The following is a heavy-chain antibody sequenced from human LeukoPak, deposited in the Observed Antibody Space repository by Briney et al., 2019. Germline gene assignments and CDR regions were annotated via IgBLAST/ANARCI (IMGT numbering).Heavy chain of an antibody. J-gene: IGHJ4*02. CDR2: ISGNGGST. CDR1: GFTFSTYA. CDR3: AKQTAEGDYDFWSGYYGFDY. Sequence: GGSLRLSCAASGFTFSTYAMTWVRQAPGKGLEWVSGISGNGGSTYSADSVKGRFTISRDNSKNTLYLQMNSLRAEDTALYYCAKQTAEGDYDFWSGYYGFDYWGQGTLVTVSS. V-gene: IGHV3-23*01. D-gene: IGHD3-3*01.